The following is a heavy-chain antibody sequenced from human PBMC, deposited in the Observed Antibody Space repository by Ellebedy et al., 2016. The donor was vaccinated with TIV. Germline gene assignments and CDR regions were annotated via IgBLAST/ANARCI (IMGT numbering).Heavy chain of an antibody. CDR1: GGTFSSYA. CDR2: IIPIFGTA. V-gene: IGHV1-69*13. CDR3: AREDGSRDGWFDP. D-gene: IGHD3-10*01. J-gene: IGHJ5*02. Sequence: SVKVSXXASGGTFSSYAISWVRQAPGQGLEWMGGIIPIFGTANYAQKFQGRVTITADESTSTAYMELSSLRSEDTAVYYCAREDGSRDGWFDPWGQGTLVTVSS.